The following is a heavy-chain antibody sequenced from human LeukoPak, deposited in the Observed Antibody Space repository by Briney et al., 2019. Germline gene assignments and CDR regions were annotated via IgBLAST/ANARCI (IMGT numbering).Heavy chain of an antibody. V-gene: IGHV4-61*02. D-gene: IGHD4-17*01. CDR2: IYTSGST. CDR3: ARERGEADYGDSFDY. CDR1: GGSISSGSYY. J-gene: IGHJ4*02. Sequence: SETLSLTCTASGGSISSGSYYWSWIRQPAGKGLEWIGRIYTSGSTNYNPSLKSRVTISVDTSKNQFSLKLSSVTAADTAVYYCARERGEADYGDSFDYWGQGTLVTVSS.